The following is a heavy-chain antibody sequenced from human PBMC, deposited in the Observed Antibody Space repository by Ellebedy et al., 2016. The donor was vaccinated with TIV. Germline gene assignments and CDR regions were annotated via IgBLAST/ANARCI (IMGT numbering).Heavy chain of an antibody. V-gene: IGHV4-4*07. CDR2: VFHTGST. J-gene: IGHJ4*02. CDR3: ARCPGDTAMVTCYFDY. CDR1: GASISNYR. Sequence: MPSETLSLTCTVSGASISNYRWSWIRQPAGKGLEWIGRVFHTGSTNYNPSLKSRAAMSVDTSKNQFSLRLTSVTAADTAVDYCARCPGDTAMVTCYFDYWGQGTLVTVSS. D-gene: IGHD5-18*01.